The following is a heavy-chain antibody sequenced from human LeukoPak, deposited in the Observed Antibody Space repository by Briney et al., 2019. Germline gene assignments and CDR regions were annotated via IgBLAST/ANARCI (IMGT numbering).Heavy chain of an antibody. CDR2: ISAYNGNT. CDR1: GYTFTSYG. D-gene: IGHD6-13*01. CDR3: ARDTPPGGAAAGPNWFDP. J-gene: IGHJ5*02. V-gene: IGHV1-18*01. Sequence: ASVKVSCKASGYTFTSYGISRVRQAPGQGLEWLGWISAYNGNTNYAQKLQGRVTMTTDTSTSTAYMELRSLRSDDTAVYYCARDTPPGGAAAGPNWFDPWGQGTLVTVSS.